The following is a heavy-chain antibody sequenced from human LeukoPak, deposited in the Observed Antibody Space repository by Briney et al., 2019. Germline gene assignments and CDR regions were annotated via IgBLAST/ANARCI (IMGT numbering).Heavy chain of an antibody. CDR1: GFTFSSYW. CDR2: INSDGSST. Sequence: GGSLRLSCAASGFTFSSYWMHWVRQAPGKGLVWVSRINSDGSSTSYADSVKGRFTISRDNAKNSLYLQMNSLRAEDTAVYYCARCPYYYDSSGYYYNDYWGQGTLVTVSS. CDR3: ARCPYYYDSSGYYYNDY. J-gene: IGHJ4*02. V-gene: IGHV3-74*01. D-gene: IGHD3-22*01.